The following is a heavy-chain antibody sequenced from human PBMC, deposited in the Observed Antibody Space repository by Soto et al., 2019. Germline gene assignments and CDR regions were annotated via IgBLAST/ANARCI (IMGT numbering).Heavy chain of an antibody. Sequence: QVQLVASGGGVVQPGRSLRLSCATSGFIFSSYGMHWVRQGPGKGLEWVAVIWYDGTNKYYADSVNGRFTIARDDSKNTLYLQMNSRRAEDTAVYYCARGPMTTVTTWGDWYFDLWGRGTLVTVSS. V-gene: IGHV3-33*01. CDR2: IWYDGTNK. J-gene: IGHJ2*01. CDR1: GFIFSSYG. D-gene: IGHD4-17*01. CDR3: ARGPMTTVTTWGDWYFDL.